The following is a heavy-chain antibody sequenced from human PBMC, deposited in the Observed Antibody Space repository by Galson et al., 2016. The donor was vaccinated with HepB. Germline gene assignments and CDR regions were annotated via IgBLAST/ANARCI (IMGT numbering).Heavy chain of an antibody. CDR1: GFTFSNYA. D-gene: IGHD2-8*02. CDR2: ITSGSGGST. Sequence: SLRLSCAASGFTFSNYAMSWVRQAPGMGLEWVSGITSGSGGSTYYAGSVKGRFTISRDNSKNTLHLQMNSLRAEDTAVYSCAKHGGTGGWGSIDYWGQGTLVTVSS. CDR3: AKHGGTGGWGSIDY. J-gene: IGHJ4*02. V-gene: IGHV3-23*01.